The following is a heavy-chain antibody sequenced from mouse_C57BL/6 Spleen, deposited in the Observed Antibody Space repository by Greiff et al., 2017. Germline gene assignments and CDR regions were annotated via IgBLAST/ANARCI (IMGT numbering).Heavy chain of an antibody. CDR3: ARGHYYYGSMDY. D-gene: IGHD1-1*01. Sequence: EVHLVESGGGLVQSGRSLRLSCATSGFTFSDFYMEWVRQAPGKGLEWIAASRNKANDYTTEYSASVKGRFIVSRDTSQSILYLQMNALRAEDTAIYYCARGHYYYGSMDYWGQGTSVTVSS. CDR1: GFTFSDFY. CDR2: SRNKANDYTT. J-gene: IGHJ4*01. V-gene: IGHV7-1*01.